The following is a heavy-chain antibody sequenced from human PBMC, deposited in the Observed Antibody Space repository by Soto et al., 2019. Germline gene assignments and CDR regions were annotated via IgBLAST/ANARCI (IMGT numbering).Heavy chain of an antibody. D-gene: IGHD2-2*01. V-gene: IGHV1-18*01. J-gene: IGHJ3*02. CDR1: GYTFTSYG. CDR2: ISAYNGNT. Sequence: QVQLVQSGAEVKKPGASVKVSCKASGYTFTSYGISWVRHAPGQGLEWMGWISAYNGNTNYAQKLQGRVTMTTDTSTSTAYMELRSLRSDDTAVYYCARVKVFYCSSTSCYAAAFDIWGQGTMVTVSS. CDR3: ARVKVFYCSSTSCYAAAFDI.